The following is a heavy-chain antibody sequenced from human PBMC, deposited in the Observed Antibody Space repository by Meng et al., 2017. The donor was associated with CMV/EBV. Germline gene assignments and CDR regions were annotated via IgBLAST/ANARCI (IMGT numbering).Heavy chain of an antibody. CDR3: ARDDRSGSYYDYYYYGMDV. D-gene: IGHD1-26*01. Sequence: GESLKISCAASGFTFSSYSMNWVRQAPGKGLERVSSISSSSSYIYYADSVKGRFTISRDNAKNSLYLQMNSLRAEDTAVYYCARDDRSGSYYDYYYYGMDVWGQGTTVTVSS. J-gene: IGHJ6*02. CDR1: GFTFSSYS. V-gene: IGHV3-21*01. CDR2: ISSSSSYI.